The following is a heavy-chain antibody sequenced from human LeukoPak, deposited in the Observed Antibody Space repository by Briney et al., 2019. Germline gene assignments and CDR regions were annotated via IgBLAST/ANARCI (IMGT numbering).Heavy chain of an antibody. CDR2: MNPNSGNT. CDR3: ARVGTCYYGSSGYYHFDY. CDR1: GYTFTSYD. D-gene: IGHD3-22*01. J-gene: IGHJ4*02. Sequence: ASVKVSCKASGYTFTSYDINWVRQATGQGLEWMGWMNPNSGNTGYAQKFQGRVTITRNTSISTAYMELSSLRSEDTAVYYCARVGTCYYGSSGYYHFDYWGQGTLVTVSS. V-gene: IGHV1-8*03.